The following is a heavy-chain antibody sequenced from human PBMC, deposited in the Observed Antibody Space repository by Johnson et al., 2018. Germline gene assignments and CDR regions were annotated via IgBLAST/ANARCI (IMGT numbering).Heavy chain of an antibody. D-gene: IGHD3-16*01. CDR1: GGRFRSYA. CDR2: FIPTLGTA. V-gene: IGHV1-69*06. J-gene: IGHJ1*01. Sequence: VQLVESGAEVKKPGSSVKISCKASGGRFRSYAFSWVRQAPGQGLEWMGGFIPTLGTAYYAQKFQERVTIIRDMSTSTAYMELSSLRSEDTAVYYGAADPLFHYECQHWGQGTLVSVSS. CDR3: AADPLFHYECQH.